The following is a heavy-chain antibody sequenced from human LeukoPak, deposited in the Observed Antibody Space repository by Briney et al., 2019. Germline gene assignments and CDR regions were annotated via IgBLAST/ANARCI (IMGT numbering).Heavy chain of an antibody. CDR3: ARWGYTSGWYYFDY. V-gene: IGHV3-7*02. J-gene: IGHJ4*02. Sequence: GGSLRLSCAASGFTFINYWMSWVRQAPGKGLEWVANMKQDGSEKYYVDSVKGRFTISRDNAKNSLYLQMNSLRAEDTAVYYCARWGYTSGWYYFDYWGQGTLVAVSS. D-gene: IGHD6-19*01. CDR1: GFTFINYW. CDR2: MKQDGSEK.